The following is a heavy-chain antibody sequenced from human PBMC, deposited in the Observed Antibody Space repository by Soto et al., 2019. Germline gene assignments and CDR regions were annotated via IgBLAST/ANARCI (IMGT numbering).Heavy chain of an antibody. CDR2: IYYSGST. Sequence: SETLSLTCTVSGGSVSSGSYYWSWIRQPPGKGLEWIGYIYYSGSTNYNPSLKSRVTISVDTSKNQFSLKLSSVTAADTAVYYCARDPGTYYYDSSGYYDYWGQGTLVTVSS. D-gene: IGHD3-22*01. J-gene: IGHJ4*02. V-gene: IGHV4-61*01. CDR1: GGSVSSGSYY. CDR3: ARDPGTYYYDSSGYYDY.